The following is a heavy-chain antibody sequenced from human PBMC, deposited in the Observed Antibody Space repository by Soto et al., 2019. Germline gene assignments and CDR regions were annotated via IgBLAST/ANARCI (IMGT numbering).Heavy chain of an antibody. CDR3: ARVNAGDSMHSSGYYY. D-gene: IGHD3-22*01. V-gene: IGHV1-18*01. Sequence: QVQLVQSGAEVRKPGASVKVSCKASGYTFTNYGITWVRQAPGQGLEWMGWISAYNGNTKYAQRLQGRVTTTTDTSTSTAYMELRSLRSDDTAVYYCARVNAGDSMHSSGYYYWGQGTLVTVSS. CDR1: GYTFTNYG. J-gene: IGHJ4*02. CDR2: ISAYNGNT.